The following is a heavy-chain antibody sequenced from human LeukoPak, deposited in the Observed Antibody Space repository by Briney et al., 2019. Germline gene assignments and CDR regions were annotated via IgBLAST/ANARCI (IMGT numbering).Heavy chain of an antibody. CDR2: ISWNSGSI. V-gene: IGHV3-9*01. CDR1: GFTFDDYA. J-gene: IGHJ4*02. CDR3: AKGLYYYDSSGYYSPFDY. D-gene: IGHD3-22*01. Sequence: PGGSLRLSCAASGFTFDDYAMHWVRQAPGKGLDVVSGISWNSGSIGYADSVKGRFTISRDNAKNSLYLQMNSLRAEDTALYYCAKGLYYYDSSGYYSPFDYWGQGTLVTVSS.